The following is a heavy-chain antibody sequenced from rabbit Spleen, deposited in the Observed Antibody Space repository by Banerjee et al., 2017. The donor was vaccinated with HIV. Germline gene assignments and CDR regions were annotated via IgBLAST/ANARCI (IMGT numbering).Heavy chain of an antibody. CDR3: ARDLVAVIGWNFSL. CDR2: IDPVFGIT. J-gene: IGHJ3*01. CDR1: GFTLSSYY. D-gene: IGHD1-1*01. Sequence: QLKESGGGLVQPGGSLKLSCKASGFTLSSYYMNWVRQAPGKGLEWIGYIDPVFGITYYANWVNGRFSISRENAQNTVFLQMTSLTAADTATYFCARDLVAVIGWNFSLWGQGTLVTVS. V-gene: IGHV1S7*01.